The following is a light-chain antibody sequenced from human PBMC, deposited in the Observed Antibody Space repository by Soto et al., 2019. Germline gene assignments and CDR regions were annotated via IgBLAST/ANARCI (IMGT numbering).Light chain of an antibody. Sequence: QSVLTQPPSVSGTLGQRVTISCSGSSSNIGTHNVNWYQLFPGTAPKLLTHTNNQRPSRVPDRFSGSKSGTSASLAISGLQSEDEADYYCAAWDDSLNGVIFGGGTKLPVL. CDR2: TNN. CDR1: SSNIGTHN. V-gene: IGLV1-44*01. CDR3: AAWDDSLNGVI. J-gene: IGLJ2*01.